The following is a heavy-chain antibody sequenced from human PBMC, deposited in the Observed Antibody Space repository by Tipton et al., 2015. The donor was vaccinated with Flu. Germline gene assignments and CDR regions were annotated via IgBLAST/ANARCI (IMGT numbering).Heavy chain of an antibody. CDR2: IYHSGRT. Sequence: TLSLTCVVSGFSITRDYYWGWIRQPPGKGLEWIGSIYHSGRTFYNPSLKSRVRFLVDTSKNQFSLKVSSVTTADTAIYYCARLPTRSYCPDYWGQGTLVTVSS. V-gene: IGHV4-38-2*01. CDR3: ARLPTRSYCPDY. D-gene: IGHD1-26*01. J-gene: IGHJ4*02. CDR1: GFSITRDYY.